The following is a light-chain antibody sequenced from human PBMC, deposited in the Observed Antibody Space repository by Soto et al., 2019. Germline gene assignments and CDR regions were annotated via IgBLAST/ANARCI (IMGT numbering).Light chain of an antibody. V-gene: IGLV2-14*03. J-gene: IGLJ1*01. Sequence: QSALIQPPSVSGSPGQSVTISCTGTSRDVGSYDYVSWYQQHPGKAPKLMIYDVSNRPSGVSNRLSGSKSGNTSSLTISGLQAEDEADYYCSSYTSSNSLVFGTGTKVTVL. CDR1: SRDVGSYDY. CDR2: DVS. CDR3: SSYTSSNSLV.